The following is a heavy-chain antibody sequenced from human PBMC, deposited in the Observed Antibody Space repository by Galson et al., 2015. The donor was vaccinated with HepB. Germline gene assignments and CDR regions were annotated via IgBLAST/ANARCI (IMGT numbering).Heavy chain of an antibody. Sequence: SVKVSCKSSGGTFSSYAISWVRQAPGQGLEWMGGIIPIFGTANYAQKFQGRVTITADESTSTAYMELSSLRSEDTAVYYCARTSGIAVAGHFDYWGQGTLVTVSS. V-gene: IGHV1-69*13. CDR2: IIPIFGTA. D-gene: IGHD6-19*01. CDR1: GGTFSSYA. CDR3: ARTSGIAVAGHFDY. J-gene: IGHJ4*02.